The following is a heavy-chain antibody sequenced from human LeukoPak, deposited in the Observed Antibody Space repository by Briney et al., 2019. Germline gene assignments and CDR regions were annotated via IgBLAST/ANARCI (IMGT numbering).Heavy chain of an antibody. J-gene: IGHJ6*02. CDR3: ARNMDV. V-gene: IGHV4-59*01. CDR2: IFNSGA. Sequence: SETLSLTCTVSGGSISTYSWTWIRQPPGKGLEWIGCIFNSGANYNPSLKSRVTISVDTSKNQVSLNLSSVTAADTAVYYCARNMDVWGQGTTVTVSS. CDR1: GGSISTYS.